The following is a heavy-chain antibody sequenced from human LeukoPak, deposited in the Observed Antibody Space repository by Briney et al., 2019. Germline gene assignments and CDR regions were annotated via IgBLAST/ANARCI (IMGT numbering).Heavy chain of an antibody. Sequence: KPSETLSLTCAVYGGSFSGYYWSWIRQPPGKGLDWIGEINHSGSTNYNPSLTSRVSMSVRTSENQFSLRLTSLTAADTAVYYCARYRGGGYNYFDFWGQGTPVTVSS. CDR2: INHSGST. CDR1: GGSFSGYY. D-gene: IGHD5-24*01. J-gene: IGHJ4*02. CDR3: ARYRGGGYNYFDF. V-gene: IGHV4-34*01.